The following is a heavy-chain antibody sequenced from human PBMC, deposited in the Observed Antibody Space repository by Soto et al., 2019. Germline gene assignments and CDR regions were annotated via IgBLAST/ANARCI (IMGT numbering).Heavy chain of an antibody. CDR2: IYYSGNT. D-gene: IGHD3-3*01. CDR1: DGTIGDYY. J-gene: IGHJ4*02. V-gene: IGHV4-59*01. Sequence: SETLSVTSTVFDGTIGDYYWGWISQSPGKGLESIGYIYYSGNTHYNPSLKSRVTISVDTSKNQFSLNLSSVTAADTAVYHCARYKFWIGQADYWGQGTLVTVSS. CDR3: ARYKFWIGQADY.